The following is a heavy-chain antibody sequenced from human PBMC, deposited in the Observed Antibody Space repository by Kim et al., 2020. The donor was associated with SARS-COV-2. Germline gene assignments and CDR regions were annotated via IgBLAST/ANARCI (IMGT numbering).Heavy chain of an antibody. Sequence: SETLSLTCAVYGGSFSGYYWSWIRQPPGKGLEWIGEINHSGSTNYNPSLKSRVTISVDTSKNQFSLKLSSVTAADTAVYYCAVRGYSKRAVWGQGTMVTVSS. CDR1: GGSFSGYY. J-gene: IGHJ3*01. D-gene: IGHD5-18*01. CDR2: INHSGST. V-gene: IGHV4-34*01. CDR3: AVRGYSKRAV.